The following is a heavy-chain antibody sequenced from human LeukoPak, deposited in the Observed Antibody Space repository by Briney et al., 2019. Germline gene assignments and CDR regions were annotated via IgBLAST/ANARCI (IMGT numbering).Heavy chain of an antibody. CDR2: ISYDGSNK. CDR1: GFTFSSYG. CDR3: AKDRGSLYSSQSEAFDY. J-gene: IGHJ4*02. V-gene: IGHV3-30*18. Sequence: GRSLRLSCAASGFTFSSYGMHWVRQAPGKGLEWVAVISYDGSNKYYADSVKGRFTISRDNSKNTLYLQMNSLRAEDTAVYYCAKDRGSLYSSQSEAFDYWGQGTLVTVSS. D-gene: IGHD6-13*01.